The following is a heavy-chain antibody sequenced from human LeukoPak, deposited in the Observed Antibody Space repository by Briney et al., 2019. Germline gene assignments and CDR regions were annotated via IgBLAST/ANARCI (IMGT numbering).Heavy chain of an antibody. Sequence: GGSLRLSCAASGFTFSSYEMNWVRQAPGKGLEWISYISSSGSIIYYADSVRGRFTISRDNSKNTLYLQMNSLRAEDTAVYYCAKDLRRKTAAGTLAFDIWGQGTMVTVSS. CDR3: AKDLRRKTAAGTLAFDI. CDR2: ISSSGSII. CDR1: GFTFSSYE. J-gene: IGHJ3*02. D-gene: IGHD6-13*01. V-gene: IGHV3-48*03.